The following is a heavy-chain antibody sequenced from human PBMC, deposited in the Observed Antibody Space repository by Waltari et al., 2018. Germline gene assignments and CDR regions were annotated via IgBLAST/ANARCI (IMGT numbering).Heavy chain of an antibody. CDR2: IYYTVNT. J-gene: IGHJ4*02. Sequence: QVHLQESGTGLVKPSETLSLTCTVSGGSISNNYWSWLRLTPGKGLEWIGLIYYTVNTYYNPSLKIRLSISLGTSGNQFSLELMSVTAADTAVYYCARSNKDVLSTYYFDIWGQGTLVTVSS. V-gene: IGHV4-59*01. D-gene: IGHD3-9*01. CDR3: ARSNKDVLSTYYFDI. CDR1: GGSISNNY.